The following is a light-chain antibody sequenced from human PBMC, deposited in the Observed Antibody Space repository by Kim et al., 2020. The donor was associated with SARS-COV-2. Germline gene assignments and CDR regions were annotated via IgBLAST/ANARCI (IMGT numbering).Light chain of an antibody. CDR3: QQSYGIPLT. CDR1: ETISTY. J-gene: IGKJ4*01. CDR2: GAS. Sequence: SASVGDRVTITCRASETISTYLNWYQQKPGKVPNLLIYGASSLHSGVPSRFSGSGSGTDFTLTISSLQPEDFATYYCQQSYGIPLTFGGGTKLEIK. V-gene: IGKV1-39*01.